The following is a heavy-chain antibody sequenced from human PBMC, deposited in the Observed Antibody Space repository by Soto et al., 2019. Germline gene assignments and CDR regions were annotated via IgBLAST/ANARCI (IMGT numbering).Heavy chain of an antibody. Sequence: GGSLRLSCAASGFTFSSYGMHWVRQAPGKGLEWVAVISYDGSNKYYADSVKGRFTISRDNSKNTLYLQMNSLRAEDTAVYYCAKGRGSYYDYWGQGTLVTVSS. CDR3: AKGRGSYYDY. CDR1: GFTFSSYG. CDR2: ISYDGSNK. D-gene: IGHD1-26*01. V-gene: IGHV3-30*18. J-gene: IGHJ4*02.